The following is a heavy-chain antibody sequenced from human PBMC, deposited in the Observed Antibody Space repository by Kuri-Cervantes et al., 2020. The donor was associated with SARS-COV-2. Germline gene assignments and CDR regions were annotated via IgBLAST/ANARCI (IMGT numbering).Heavy chain of an antibody. CDR2: IYYSGST. CDR3: ARGTYYDFWSGYSNAFDI. J-gene: IGHJ3*02. V-gene: IGHV4-59*01. D-gene: IGHD3-3*01. CDR1: GGSISSYY. Sequence: GSLRLSCTVSGGSISSYYWSWIRQPPGKGLEWIGYIYYSGSTNYNPSLKSRVTISVDTSKNQFSLKLSSVTAADTAVYYCARGTYYDFWSGYSNAFDIWGQGTMVTVSS.